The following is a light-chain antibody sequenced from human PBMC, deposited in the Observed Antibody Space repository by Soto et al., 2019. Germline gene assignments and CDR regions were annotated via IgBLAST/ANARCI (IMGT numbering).Light chain of an antibody. Sequence: DTHISHSPSILRSSXLFRVTSAXXASQGISSWSSWYQQQPGKAPKLLIYAASTLQSGVPSRFSGSGSGTDFTLTISSLQPEDFATYYCQQGYSSPLTFGGGTKVDI. V-gene: IGKV1-12*01. CDR1: QGISSW. CDR2: AAS. CDR3: QQGYSSPLT. J-gene: IGKJ4*01.